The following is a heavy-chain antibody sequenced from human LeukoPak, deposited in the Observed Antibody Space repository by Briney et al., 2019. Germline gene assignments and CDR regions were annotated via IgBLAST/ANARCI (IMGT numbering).Heavy chain of an antibody. CDR1: GGSISSYY. D-gene: IGHD2-2*01. CDR3: ARDCSSTSCYDY. CDR2: IYTSGST. Sequence: PSETLSLTCTVSGGSISSYYWSWIRQPAGKGLEWIGRIYTSGSTNYNPSLKSRVTMSVDTSKNQFSLKLNSVTAADTAVYYRARDCSSTSCYDYWGQGTLVTVSS. V-gene: IGHV4-4*07. J-gene: IGHJ4*02.